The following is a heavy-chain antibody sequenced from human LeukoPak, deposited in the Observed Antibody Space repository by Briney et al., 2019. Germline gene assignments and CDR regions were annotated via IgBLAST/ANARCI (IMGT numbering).Heavy chain of an antibody. CDR2: IYYSGST. V-gene: IGHV4-59*01. D-gene: IGHD5-24*01. Sequence: SETLSLTCTVSGGSISSYYWSWIRQPPGKGLEWIGYIYYSGSTNYNPSLKSRVTISVDTSKNQFSLKLSSVTAADTAVYYCARVHPDGYSAYWGQGILVTVSS. CDR1: GGSISSYY. J-gene: IGHJ4*02. CDR3: ARVHPDGYSAY.